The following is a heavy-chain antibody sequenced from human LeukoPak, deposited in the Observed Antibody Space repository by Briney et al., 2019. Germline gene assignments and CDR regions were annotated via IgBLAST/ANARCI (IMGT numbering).Heavy chain of an antibody. CDR3: ARDPSRRAAAKPVLFDY. J-gene: IGHJ4*02. Sequence: GRSLRLSCAASGFTFSSYSMNWVRQAPGKGLEWVSYISSSSSTIYYADSVKGRFTISRDNAKNSLYLQMNSLRAEDTAVYYCARDPSRRAAAKPVLFDYWGQGTLVTVSS. D-gene: IGHD6-13*01. CDR2: ISSSSSTI. CDR1: GFTFSSYS. V-gene: IGHV3-48*01.